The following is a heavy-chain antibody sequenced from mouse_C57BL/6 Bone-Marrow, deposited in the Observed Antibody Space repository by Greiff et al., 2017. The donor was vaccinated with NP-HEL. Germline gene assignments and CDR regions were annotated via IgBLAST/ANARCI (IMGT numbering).Heavy chain of an antibody. V-gene: IGHV1-64*01. CDR2: IHPNSGST. D-gene: IGHD1-1*01. J-gene: IGHJ1*03. CDR3: ARGFTTVGWYFDV. CDR1: GYTFTSYW. Sequence: QVQLQQPGAELVKPGASVKLSCKASGYTFTSYWMHWVKQRPGQGLEWIGMIHPNSGSTNYNEKFKSKATLTVDKSSSTAYMQLSSLTSEDSAVYYCARGFTTVGWYFDVWGTGTTVTVSS.